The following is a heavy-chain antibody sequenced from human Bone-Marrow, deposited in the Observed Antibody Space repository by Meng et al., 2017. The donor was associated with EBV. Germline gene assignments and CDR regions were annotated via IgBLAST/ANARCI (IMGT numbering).Heavy chain of an antibody. CDR1: GGSISSSNW. CDR2: IYHSGST. J-gene: IGHJ4*02. Sequence: LQGSGPGLVRPSGTLSLTCAVSGGSISSSNWWSWGRQPPGKGLEWIGEIYHSGSTNYNPSLKSRVTISVDKSKNQFSLKLSSVTAADTAVYYCVGAHYGDSSGYYYAYWGQGTLVTVSS. CDR3: VGAHYGDSSGYYYAY. V-gene: IGHV4-4*02. D-gene: IGHD3-22*01.